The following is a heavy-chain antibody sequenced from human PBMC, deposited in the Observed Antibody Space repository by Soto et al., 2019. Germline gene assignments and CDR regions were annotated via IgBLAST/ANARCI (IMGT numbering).Heavy chain of an antibody. CDR2: INPNSGGT. CDR3: ARSTVLGHYYYYMDV. J-gene: IGHJ6*03. V-gene: IGHV1-2*04. D-gene: IGHD4-4*01. CDR1: GYTFTGYY. Sequence: ASVKVSCKASGYTFTGYYMHWVRQAPGQGLEWMGWINPNSGGTNYAQKFQGWVTMTRDTSISTAYMELSRLRSDDTAVYYCARSTVLGHYYYYMDVWGKGTTVTVSS.